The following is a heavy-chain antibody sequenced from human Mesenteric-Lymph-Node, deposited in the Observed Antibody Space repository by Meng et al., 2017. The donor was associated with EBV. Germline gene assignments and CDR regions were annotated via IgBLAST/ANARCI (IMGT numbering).Heavy chain of an antibody. CDR1: GYTFTSHG. J-gene: IGHJ4*02. Sequence: QVQLVQSGSDVKKAXXSVKVSXKASGYTFTSHGITWVRQVPGQGLEWMGWISAYNGNTNYAQKFQDRVTMTTDTSTSTVYMELRSLRSDDTAIYYCARQSGSYYGNFDYWGKGTLGTVSS. D-gene: IGHD1-26*01. V-gene: IGHV1-18*01. CDR2: ISAYNGNT. CDR3: ARQSGSYYGNFDY.